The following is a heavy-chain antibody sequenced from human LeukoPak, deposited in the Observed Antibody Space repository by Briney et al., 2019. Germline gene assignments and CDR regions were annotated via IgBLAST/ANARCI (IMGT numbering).Heavy chain of an antibody. V-gene: IGHV3-30*18. CDR2: ISYDGSNT. CDR1: GFTFSSYG. Sequence: GGSLRLSCAASGFTFSSYGIHWVRQAPGKGLEWVAIISYDGSNTYYADSVKGRFTISRDNSKSTLYLQMNSLRAEDTAVYYCAKDNAYYYDSSGYYYRRYFDYWGQGTLVTVSS. CDR3: AKDNAYYYDSSGYYYRRYFDY. D-gene: IGHD3-22*01. J-gene: IGHJ4*02.